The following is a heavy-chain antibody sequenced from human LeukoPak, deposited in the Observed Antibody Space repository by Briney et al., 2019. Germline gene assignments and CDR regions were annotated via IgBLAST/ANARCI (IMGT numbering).Heavy chain of an antibody. J-gene: IGHJ5*02. V-gene: IGHV3-21*03. CDR2: ISSRSSYI. D-gene: IGHD1-1*01. CDR3: ARDQLPIAKARQYNWFDP. Sequence: SGGSLRLSCAASGFTFSTYSMNWVRQAPGKGLEWVSSISSRSSYINYVDSVKGRFTISRDNAKNSLYLQMNSLRVEDTAIYFCARDQLPIAKARQYNWFDPWGQGTLVTVSS. CDR1: GFTFSTYS.